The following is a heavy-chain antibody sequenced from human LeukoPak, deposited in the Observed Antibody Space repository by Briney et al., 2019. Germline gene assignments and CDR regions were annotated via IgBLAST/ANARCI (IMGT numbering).Heavy chain of an antibody. CDR3: VRSVGSDWGHFDF. D-gene: IGHD7-27*01. CDR2: ITWNSGTI. V-gene: IGHV3-9*01. J-gene: IGHJ4*02. CDR1: GFNFDQYA. Sequence: GRSVRVSRAASGFNFDQYAMHWVRQGPGKGLEWVTGITWNSGTIAYADSVNGRFTISRDNAKSSQYLQMNSLRTEYTDVYYCVRSVGSDWGHFDFRGQGALVTVSS.